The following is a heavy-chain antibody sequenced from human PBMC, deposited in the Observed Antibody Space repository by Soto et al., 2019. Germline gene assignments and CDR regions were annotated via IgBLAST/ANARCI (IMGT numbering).Heavy chain of an antibody. Sequence: GGSLRLSCSASGFTFSNYAMSWVRQAPGRGLEWVSSVRGSGDVSYYVDSVKGRFTTSRDNSRNTLSLQLVSLRAEDTAVYYCAKHNGASYAYYMDVWGKGTTVTVSS. J-gene: IGHJ6*03. CDR3: AKHNGASYAYYMDV. CDR2: VRGSGDVS. V-gene: IGHV3-23*01. CDR1: GFTFSNYA. D-gene: IGHD1-26*01.